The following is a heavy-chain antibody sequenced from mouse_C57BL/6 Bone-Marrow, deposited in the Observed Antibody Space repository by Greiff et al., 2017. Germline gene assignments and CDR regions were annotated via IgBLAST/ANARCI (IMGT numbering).Heavy chain of an antibody. J-gene: IGHJ1*03. CDR1: GYTFTSYW. Sequence: QVQLQQPGAELVKPGASVKLSCKASGYTFTSYWMHWVKQRPGQGLEWIGMIHPNSGSTNYNEKFKSKATLTVDKSSSTAYMQLSSLTSEDSAVYYGADCYYVYWYFDVWGTGTTVTVSS. V-gene: IGHV1-64*01. D-gene: IGHD2-3*01. CDR3: ADCYYVYWYFDV. CDR2: IHPNSGST.